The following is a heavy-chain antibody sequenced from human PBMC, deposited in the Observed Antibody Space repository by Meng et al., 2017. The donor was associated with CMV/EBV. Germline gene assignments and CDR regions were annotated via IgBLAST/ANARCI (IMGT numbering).Heavy chain of an antibody. CDR1: GFTFSSYG. CDR2: IWYDGSNK. J-gene: IGHJ1*01. Sequence: GGSLRLSCAASGFTFSSYGMHWVRQAPGKGLEWVAVIWYDGSNKYYADSVKGRFTISRDNSKNTLYLQMNSLTIEDAAIYYCAKRLHAVQWVSASTEYFQHWGQGTLVTVSS. D-gene: IGHD5-18*01. V-gene: IGHV3-30*02. CDR3: AKRLHAVQWVSASTEYFQH.